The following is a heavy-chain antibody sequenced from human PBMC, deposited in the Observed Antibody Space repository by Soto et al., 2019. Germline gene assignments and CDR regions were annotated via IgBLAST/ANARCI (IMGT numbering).Heavy chain of an antibody. J-gene: IGHJ5*02. V-gene: IGHV5-51*01. CDR2: IYAGDSET. CDR3: ARATAYNWFDT. Sequence: GESLKISCSTSGYEFISYWIAWVRQRPGEGLEWMGIIYAGDSETTYSPSFEGQVTISVDRSTATAYLQWSSLEASDSAIYYCARATAYNWFDTWGPGALVTVSS. CDR1: GYEFISYW.